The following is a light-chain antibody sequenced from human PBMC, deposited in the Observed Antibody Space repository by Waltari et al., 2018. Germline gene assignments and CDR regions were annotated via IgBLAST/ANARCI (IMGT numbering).Light chain of an antibody. V-gene: IGKV3-20*01. J-gene: IGKJ2*01. CDR1: QRLTKFY. CDR3: QQYGSTILYT. CDR2: GAS. Sequence: VWTQSPCTLSLSPGETATLSCRASQRLTKFYLAWYQQKPGQAPRLLIYGASSRAAGIPETFSCSGSGTDFTLTISRLEPEDCSMYYCQQYGSTILYTFGQGTKLEIK.